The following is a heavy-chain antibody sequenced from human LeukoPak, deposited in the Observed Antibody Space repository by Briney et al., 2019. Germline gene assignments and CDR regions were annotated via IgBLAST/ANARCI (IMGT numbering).Heavy chain of an antibody. V-gene: IGHV1-18*01. J-gene: IGHJ4*02. CDR2: ISPSNGAT. CDR3: AVSVQAAAIPAFDN. D-gene: IGHD6-25*01. CDR1: GYTFTSYG. Sequence: GASVKVSCKASGYTFTSYGISWVRQAPGQGLEWMGWISPSNGATKYAQNFQGRVTMTRDTSISTAYMELSDLRSDDTAVYYCAVSVQAAAIPAFDNWGQGTLVTVSS.